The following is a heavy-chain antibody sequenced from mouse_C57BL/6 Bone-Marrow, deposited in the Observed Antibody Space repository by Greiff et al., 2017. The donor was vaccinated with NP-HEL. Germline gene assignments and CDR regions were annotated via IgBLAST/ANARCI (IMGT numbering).Heavy chain of an antibody. Sequence: EVQLVESGGGLVQPGGSLSLSCAASGFTFTDYYMSWVRQPPGKALEWFGFIRNKANGYTTDYSASVKGRFTISRDKSQSILYLQMNALRAEDSATYYCARYDYDGFAYWGQGTLVTVSA. CDR2: IRNKANGYTT. CDR1: GFTFTDYY. CDR3: ARYDYDGFAY. D-gene: IGHD2-4*01. V-gene: IGHV7-3*01. J-gene: IGHJ3*01.